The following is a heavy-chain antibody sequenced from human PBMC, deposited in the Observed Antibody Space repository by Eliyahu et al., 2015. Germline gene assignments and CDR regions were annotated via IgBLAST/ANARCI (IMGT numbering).Heavy chain of an antibody. CDR2: INHSGST. D-gene: IGHD6-13*01. CDR3: ARRAAAGGANY. V-gene: IGHV4-34*01. CDR1: GGSFXXYX. Sequence: QVQLQQWGAGLLKPSETLSLTCAVXGGSFXXYXWSWXRQPPGKGLEWIGEINHSGSTNYNPSLKSRVTISVDTSKNQFSLKLSSVTAADTAVYYCARRAAAGGANYWGQGTLVTVSS. J-gene: IGHJ4*02.